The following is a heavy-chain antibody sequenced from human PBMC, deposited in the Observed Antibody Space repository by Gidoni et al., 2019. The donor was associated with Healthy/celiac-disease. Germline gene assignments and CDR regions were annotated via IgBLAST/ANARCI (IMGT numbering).Heavy chain of an antibody. CDR2: IYYSGIT. V-gene: IGHV4-59*01. CDR1: ARSISRSA. CDR3: ARACGDYYDSSGYYYYYYYMDV. J-gene: IGHJ6*03. D-gene: IGHD3-22*01. Sequence: QVQLQESGPGLVKPSQTLSLTCTVSARSISRSAWSWIRQPPGKGLEWIGYIYYSGITNYNPPLKSRVTISVDTSKNQFSLKLSFVTAADTAVYYCARACGDYYDSSGYYYYYYYMDVWGKGTTVTVSS.